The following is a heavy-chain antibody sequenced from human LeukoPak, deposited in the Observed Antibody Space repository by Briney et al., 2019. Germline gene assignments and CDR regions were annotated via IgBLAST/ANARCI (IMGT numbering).Heavy chain of an antibody. D-gene: IGHD5-24*01. CDR3: TPAVATIPFDY. V-gene: IGHV3-73*01. J-gene: IGHJ4*02. CDR1: GFTFMGPA. Sequence: GGSLKLPGAPSGFTFMGPARHGVRQASGKGLGGVGRIRSKANSYATAYAASVKGRFTISRDDSKNTAYLQMNSLKTEDTAVYYCTPAVATIPFDYWGQGTLVTVSS. CDR2: IRSKANSYAT.